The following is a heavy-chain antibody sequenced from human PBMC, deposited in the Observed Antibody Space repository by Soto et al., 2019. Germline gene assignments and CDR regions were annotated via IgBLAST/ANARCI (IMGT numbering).Heavy chain of an antibody. J-gene: IGHJ6*02. V-gene: IGHV1-8*01. CDR1: GYTFTTYD. CDR3: ARGVDAGVDV. CDR2: MSPNSGAT. D-gene: IGHD1-1*01. Sequence: QVQLVQSGAEVTKPGASVKVSCRASGYTFTTYDINWVRQATGQGLEWMGWMSPNSGATGYAQNFQGRVTMTRDTSISTAYMELSNLRSEDTAIYYCARGVDAGVDVWGQGTTVTVSS.